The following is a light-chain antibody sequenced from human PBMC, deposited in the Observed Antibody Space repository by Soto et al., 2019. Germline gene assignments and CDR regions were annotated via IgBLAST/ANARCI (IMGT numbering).Light chain of an antibody. V-gene: IGKV3-11*01. CDR1: QSVGTY. CDR2: DAS. Sequence: EIVLTQSPATLSLSPGERATLSCRASQSVGTYLAWYQQKPGQAPRLLIYDASNRATGIPARFSGSGSGTDFTLTISGLAPEDCAVYYCQQRTNWPPLTFGGGTKVEIK. CDR3: QQRTNWPPLT. J-gene: IGKJ4*01.